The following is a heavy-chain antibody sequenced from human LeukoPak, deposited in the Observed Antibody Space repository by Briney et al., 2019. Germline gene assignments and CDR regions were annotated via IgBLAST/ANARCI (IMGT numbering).Heavy chain of an antibody. CDR2: IIPIFGTA. CDR3: ARHPYCSSTSCYTLFDP. D-gene: IGHD2-2*02. J-gene: IGHJ5*02. V-gene: IGHV1-69*13. Sequence: ASVKVSCKASGGTFSSYAISWVRQAPGQGLEWMGGIIPIFGTANYAQKFQGRVTITADESTSTAYMELSSLRSEDTAVYYCARHPYCSSTSCYTLFDPWGQGTLVTVSS. CDR1: GGTFSSYA.